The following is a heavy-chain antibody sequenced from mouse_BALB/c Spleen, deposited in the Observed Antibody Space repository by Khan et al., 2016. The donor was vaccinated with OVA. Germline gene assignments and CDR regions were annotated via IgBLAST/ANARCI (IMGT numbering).Heavy chain of an antibody. Sequence: QVQLKESGPGLLAPSQSLSITCTISGFSLTNYGVHWVRQPPGKGLEWLVVIWHDGSTTYHSVLKSRLTISKDNSKSQVFLKMNSLQTDDTAMYFCARQPYYHYNIMDYWGQGTSVTVAS. V-gene: IGHV2-6-1*01. J-gene: IGHJ4*01. CDR3: ARQPYYHYNIMDY. D-gene: IGHD2-10*01. CDR2: IWHDGST. CDR1: GFSLTNYG.